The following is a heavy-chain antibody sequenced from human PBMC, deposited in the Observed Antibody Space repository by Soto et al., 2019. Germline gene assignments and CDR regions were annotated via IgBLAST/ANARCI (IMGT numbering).Heavy chain of an antibody. V-gene: IGHV3-23*01. CDR1: GFTFSDYY. D-gene: IGHD5-12*01. Sequence: GGSLRLSCAASGFTFSDYYMSWIRQAPGKGPEWVSAIKAGGDDTYYADSVKGRFTISRDNSKNTLYLQMNSLTVDDTAIYYCKSDVVASSPQGAAYWGQGTLVIVSS. J-gene: IGHJ4*02. CDR2: IKAGGDDT. CDR3: KSDVVASSPQGAAY.